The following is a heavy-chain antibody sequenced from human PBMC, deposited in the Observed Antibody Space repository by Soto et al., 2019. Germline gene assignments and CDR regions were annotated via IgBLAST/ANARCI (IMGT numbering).Heavy chain of an antibody. D-gene: IGHD6-19*01. Sequence: GGSLRLSCAASGFTCRSYSMSWVRPAPGKGLELVSAISGSGGGTYYVDSVKGRFTISRDNSENTLYLQMNSLRADDTAVYYCARGWGSGWLEFFDSWGQGALVTVSS. J-gene: IGHJ4*02. V-gene: IGHV3-23*01. CDR2: ISGSGGGT. CDR3: ARGWGSGWLEFFDS. CDR1: GFTCRSYS.